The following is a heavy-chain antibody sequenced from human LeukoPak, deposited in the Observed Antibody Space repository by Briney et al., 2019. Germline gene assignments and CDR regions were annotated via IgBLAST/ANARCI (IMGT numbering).Heavy chain of an antibody. V-gene: IGHV4-34*01. CDR3: ARGPYSYDSSGAFDI. J-gene: IGHJ3*02. D-gene: IGHD3-22*01. CDR2: IKHDGST. CDR1: GGSFSGDF. Sequence: SETLSLTCAVYGGSFSGDFWSWLRQSPGKGLEWIGEIKHDGSTTYNPSLESRVTMSLDTSTNQISLEMTSVTAADTAVYFCARGPYSYDSSGAFDIWGQGTMVTVSS.